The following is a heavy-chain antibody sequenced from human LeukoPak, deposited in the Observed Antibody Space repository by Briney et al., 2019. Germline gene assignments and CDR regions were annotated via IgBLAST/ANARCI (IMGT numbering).Heavy chain of an antibody. CDR2: ISGSGGST. CDR1: GFTFSSYA. CDR3: AKGYCSSTSCWDYYYMDV. D-gene: IGHD2-2*01. J-gene: IGHJ6*03. V-gene: IGHV3-23*01. Sequence: PGGSLRLSCAASGFTFSSYAMSWVRQAPGKGLEWVSAISGSGGSTYYADSVKGRFTISRDNSKNTLYLQMNSLRVEDTAVYYCAKGYCSSTSCWDYYYMDVWGKGTTVTVSS.